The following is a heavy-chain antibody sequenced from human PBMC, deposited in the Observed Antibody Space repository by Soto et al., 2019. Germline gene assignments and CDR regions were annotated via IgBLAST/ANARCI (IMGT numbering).Heavy chain of an antibody. J-gene: IGHJ4*02. D-gene: IGHD6-6*01. V-gene: IGHV4-30-4*01. Sequence: SETLSLTCTVSGGSISADDYYWNWIRQPPGKGLEWIGYIYYSGSTYYNPSLKSRVTISVDTSKNQFSLKLSSVTAADTAVYYCARASSSSSAADYWGQGTLVTVSS. CDR1: GGSISADDYY. CDR2: IYYSGST. CDR3: ARASSSSSAADY.